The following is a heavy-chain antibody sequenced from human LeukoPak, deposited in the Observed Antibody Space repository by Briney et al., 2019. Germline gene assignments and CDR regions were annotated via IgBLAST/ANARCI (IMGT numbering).Heavy chain of an antibody. J-gene: IGHJ5*02. Sequence: PGGSLRLSCAASGFTFSSYSMNWVRQAPGKGLEWVSYISSSSSTIYYADSVKGRFTISRDNAKNSLYLQMNSLRAEDTAVYYCASTYGEVPAGNWFDPWGQGTLVTVSS. D-gene: IGHD2-2*01. CDR1: GFTFSSYS. CDR3: ASTYGEVPAGNWFDP. V-gene: IGHV3-48*04. CDR2: ISSSSSTI.